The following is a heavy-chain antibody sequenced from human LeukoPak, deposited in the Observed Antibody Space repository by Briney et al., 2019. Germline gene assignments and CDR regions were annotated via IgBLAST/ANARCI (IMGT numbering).Heavy chain of an antibody. CDR2: ISWNSGRI. CDR1: GFTFDDYA. Sequence: PGRSLRLSCAASGFTFDDYAMHWVRQAPGKGLEWVSGISWNSGRIGYAVSVKGRFTISRDNARNSLYLQMNSLRAEDTALYYCAKDMAGHYYNGMDVWGQGTTVTVSS. V-gene: IGHV3-9*01. CDR3: AKDMAGHYYNGMDV. J-gene: IGHJ6*02.